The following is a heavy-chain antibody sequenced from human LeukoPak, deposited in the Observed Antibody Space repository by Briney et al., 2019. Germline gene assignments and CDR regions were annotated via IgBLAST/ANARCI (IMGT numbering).Heavy chain of an antibody. D-gene: IGHD6-19*01. CDR2: ISGSGGST. Sequence: GGSLRLSCAASGFTFSSYAMSWVRQAPGRGLEWVSGISGSGGSTYYADSVKGRFTISRDNSKNTLYLQMNSLRAEDTAVYYCAKDSSGWYRRVDYWGQGTLVTVSS. CDR3: AKDSSGWYRRVDY. J-gene: IGHJ4*02. V-gene: IGHV3-23*01. CDR1: GFTFSSYA.